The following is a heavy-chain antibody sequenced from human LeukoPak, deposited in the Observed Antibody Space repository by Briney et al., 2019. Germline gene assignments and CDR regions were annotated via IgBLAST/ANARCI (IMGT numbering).Heavy chain of an antibody. V-gene: IGHV1-2*02. D-gene: IGHD3-22*01. CDR1: GYTFTGYY. CDR3: AREARPPDYYDSSGSGSFDV. J-gene: IGHJ3*01. CDR2: INPNSGGT. Sequence: ASVKVSCKASGYTFTGYYMHWVRQAPGQGLEWMGWINPNSGGTNYAQKFQGRVTMTRDTSISTAYMELSRLRSDDTAVYYCAREARPPDYYDSSGSGSFDVWGQGTMVTVSS.